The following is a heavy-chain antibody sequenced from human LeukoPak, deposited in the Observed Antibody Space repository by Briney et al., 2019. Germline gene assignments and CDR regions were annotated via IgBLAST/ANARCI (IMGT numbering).Heavy chain of an antibody. CDR1: GYTFTSYY. CDR2: INPSGGST. CDR3: ARGGSYSPFYYYYGMDV. V-gene: IGHV1-46*01. Sequence: ASVKVSCKASGYTFTSYYMHWVRQAPGQGLEWMGIINPSGGSTSYAQKFQGRVTMTRDTSTSTVYMELSSLRSEDTAVYYCARGGSYSPFYYYYGMDVWGQGTTVTVSS. D-gene: IGHD1-26*01. J-gene: IGHJ6*02.